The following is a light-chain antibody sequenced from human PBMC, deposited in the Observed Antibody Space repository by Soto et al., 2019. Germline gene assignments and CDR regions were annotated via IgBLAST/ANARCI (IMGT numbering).Light chain of an antibody. CDR2: AAS. CDR3: QLYNNWPSYT. Sequence: EIVMTQSPATLSVSPGERATLSCRASQSVSSNLAWYQQKPGQAPRLLIYAASTRATGIPARFSGSGSGTEFTLTISSLQSEDFAVYYCQLYNNWPSYTFGQGTKLEIK. J-gene: IGKJ2*01. CDR1: QSVSSN. V-gene: IGKV3-15*01.